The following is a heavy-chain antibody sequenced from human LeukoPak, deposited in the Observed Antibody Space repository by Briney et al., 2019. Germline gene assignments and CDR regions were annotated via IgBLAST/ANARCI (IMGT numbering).Heavy chain of an antibody. Sequence: AGGSLRLSCEASGFTFTNYSMNWVRQAPGKGLEWVSYISGSRSTIYYADFVKGRFTISRDNAKNSLYLQMNSLRAEDTAVYYCARANSYHRYYYYYYMDVWGKGTTVTVSS. CDR1: GFTFTNYS. D-gene: IGHD3-16*02. J-gene: IGHJ6*03. V-gene: IGHV3-48*01. CDR2: ISGSRSTI. CDR3: ARANSYHRYYYYYYMDV.